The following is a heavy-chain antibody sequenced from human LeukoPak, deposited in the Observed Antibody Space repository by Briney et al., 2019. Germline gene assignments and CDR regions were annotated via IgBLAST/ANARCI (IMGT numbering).Heavy chain of an antibody. CDR2: INPNSGGT. D-gene: IGHD3-22*01. V-gene: IGHV1-2*02. J-gene: IGHJ5*02. CDR3: ARDPHHYDSSGYYLLNWFDP. CDR1: GYTFTGYY. Sequence: ASVKVSCKASGYTFTGYYMHWVRQAPGQGLEWMGWINPNSGGTNYAQKFQGRVTMTRDTSTSTAYMELSRLRSDDTAVYYCARDPHHYDSSGYYLLNWFDPWGQGTLVTVSS.